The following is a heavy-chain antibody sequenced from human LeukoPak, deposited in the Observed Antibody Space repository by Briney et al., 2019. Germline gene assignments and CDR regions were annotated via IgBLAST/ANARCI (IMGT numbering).Heavy chain of an antibody. V-gene: IGHV1-2*02. D-gene: IGHD3-3*01. CDR2: INPDSGVT. CDR1: GYTFTGYY. Sequence: ASVKVSCKASGYTFTGYYMHWVRQAPGQGLEWMGWINPDSGVTNYAQKFQGRVTMTRDTSISTAYMDLSRLRSEDTAVHFCARDGVPGTYYFDCWGQGTLVTVSS. CDR3: ARDGVPGTYYFDC. J-gene: IGHJ4*02.